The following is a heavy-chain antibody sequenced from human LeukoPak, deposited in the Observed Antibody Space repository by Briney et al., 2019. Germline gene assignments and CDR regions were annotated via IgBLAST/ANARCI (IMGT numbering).Heavy chain of an antibody. CDR2: INPNSGGT. V-gene: IGHV1-2*02. Sequence: ASVKVSCKASGYTFTGYYMHWVRQAPGQGLEWMGWINPNSGGTNYAQKFQGRVTMTRDTSISTAYMEWSRLRSDDTAVYYCARGTDVYGDYFPDYWGQGPLVTVSS. CDR3: ARGTDVYGDYFPDY. J-gene: IGHJ4*02. D-gene: IGHD4-17*01. CDR1: GYTFTGYY.